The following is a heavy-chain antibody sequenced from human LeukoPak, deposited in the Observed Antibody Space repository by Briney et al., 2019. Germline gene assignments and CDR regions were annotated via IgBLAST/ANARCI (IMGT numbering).Heavy chain of an antibody. J-gene: IGHJ4*02. CDR2: IAYDGSRA. Sequence: GRSLRLSCAGSGFTFGGYGMHWFRQTPGKGLEWVAVIAYDGSRAFYADSVKGRFTISRDNSKNTMSVQMDDLRAEDTAVYYCTRNNNDHFDYWGQGTLVTVSS. V-gene: IGHV3-33*01. CDR3: TRNNNDHFDY. D-gene: IGHD1-14*01. CDR1: GFTFGGYG.